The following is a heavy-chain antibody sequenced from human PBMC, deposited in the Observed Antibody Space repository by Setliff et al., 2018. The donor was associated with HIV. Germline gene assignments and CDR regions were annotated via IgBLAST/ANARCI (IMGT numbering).Heavy chain of an antibody. D-gene: IGHD5-18*01. V-gene: IGHV1-46*01. Sequence: ASVKVSCKASGFTSDYMHWVRQAPGQGLQWMGVINPTGGSTFYAQTFQGRVTMTEDTSTDTAYMELSSLTSEDTAVYYCATRSRWIQLSFDGIFDYWGQGTPVTVSS. CDR2: INPTGGST. CDR3: ATRSRWIQLSFDGIFDY. J-gene: IGHJ4*02. CDR1: GFTSDY.